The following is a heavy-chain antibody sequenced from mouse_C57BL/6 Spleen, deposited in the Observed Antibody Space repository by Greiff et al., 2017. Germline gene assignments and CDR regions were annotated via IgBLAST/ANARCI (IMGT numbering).Heavy chain of an antibody. Sequence: VQLKQPGAELVKPGASVKMSCKASGYTFPGYWITWGKQRPGQGLEWIGDIYPGSGSTNYNEKFKSKATLTVDTSSSTAYMQLSSLTSEDSAVYYCARVDSNYPYYYAMDYWGQGTSVTVSS. CDR2: IYPGSGST. CDR1: GYTFPGYW. J-gene: IGHJ4*01. V-gene: IGHV1-55*01. D-gene: IGHD2-5*01. CDR3: ARVDSNYPYYYAMDY.